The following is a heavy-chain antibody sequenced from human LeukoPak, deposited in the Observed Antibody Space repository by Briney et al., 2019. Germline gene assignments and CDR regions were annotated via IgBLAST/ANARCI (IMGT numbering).Heavy chain of an antibody. V-gene: IGHV1-2*02. Sequence: ASVKVSCKAPGYTFTGYYMHWVRQAPGQGLQWMGRINPKSGDTNYAQNFQGRVTMTRDTSINTAYMELSRLRSDDTAVYFCARVDYYGSGSQGPYFDYWGQGTLVTVSS. D-gene: IGHD3-10*01. J-gene: IGHJ4*02. CDR3: ARVDYYGSGSQGPYFDY. CDR2: INPKSGDT. CDR1: GYTFTGYY.